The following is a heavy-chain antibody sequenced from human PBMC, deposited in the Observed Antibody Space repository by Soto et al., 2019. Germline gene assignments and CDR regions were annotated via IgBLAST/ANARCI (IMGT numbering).Heavy chain of an antibody. Sequence: EVQLVKSGGGLVQPGGSLRLSCEASGFTLSGRSMHWVRQAPGKGLVWVSGIDNAGTDSTYADSVKGRFTSSRDNAKNMLYLQMNSLRVEDTAVYYCARGWFGPDVWGKGTTVTVSS. CDR1: GFTLSGRS. D-gene: IGHD3-10*01. CDR2: IDNAGTDS. J-gene: IGHJ6*04. CDR3: ARGWFGPDV. V-gene: IGHV3-74*01.